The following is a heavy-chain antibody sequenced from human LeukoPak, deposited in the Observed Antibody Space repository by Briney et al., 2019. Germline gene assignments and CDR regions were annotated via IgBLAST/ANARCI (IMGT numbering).Heavy chain of an antibody. CDR3: ARAVVPAATPDAFDI. J-gene: IGHJ3*02. CDR1: GGTFSSYA. D-gene: IGHD2-2*02. Sequence: SVKVSCKASGGTFSSYAISWVRQAPGHGREWMGGISPIFGTANYAQKFHGRVTITADESTSTAYMELSSMRAEDTAVYYCARAVVPAATPDAFDIWGQGTMVTVS. V-gene: IGHV1-69*13. CDR2: ISPIFGTA.